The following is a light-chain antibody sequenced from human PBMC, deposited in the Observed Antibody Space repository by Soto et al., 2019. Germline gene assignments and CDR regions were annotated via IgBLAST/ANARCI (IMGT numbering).Light chain of an antibody. V-gene: IGLV2-14*01. Sequence: QSVLTQPASVSGSPGQSITISCTGTSSDVGSYNYVSWYQQHPGKAPKLMIYEVSNRPSGVSNRFSGSKSGNTASLTISGLQDEDEANFYCCSYTSSSTVFSGGTKLTVL. CDR3: CSYTSSSTV. J-gene: IGLJ3*02. CDR1: SSDVGSYNY. CDR2: EVS.